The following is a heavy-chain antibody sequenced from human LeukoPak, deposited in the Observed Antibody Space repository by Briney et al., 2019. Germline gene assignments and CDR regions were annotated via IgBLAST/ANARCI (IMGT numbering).Heavy chain of an antibody. V-gene: IGHV3-48*04. CDR1: GFTFSSYH. CDR2: ISTSSSTTI. CDR3: ARDHGDPGIGYYYGMDV. J-gene: IGHJ6*02. D-gene: IGHD4-17*01. Sequence: GGSLRLSCAASGFTFSSYHMNWVRQAPGKGLEWVSFISTSSSTTIYYADSVKGRFTISRDNAKNSLYLQMNSLRAEDTAVYYCARDHGDPGIGYYYGMDVWGQGTTVTVSS.